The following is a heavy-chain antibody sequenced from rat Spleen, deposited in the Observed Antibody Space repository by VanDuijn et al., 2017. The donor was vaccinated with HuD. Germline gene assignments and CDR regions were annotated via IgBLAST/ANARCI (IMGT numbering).Heavy chain of an antibody. CDR1: GFTFSSFT. Sequence: EVQLVESGGGLVQPGRSLKLSCAASGFTFSSFTMAWVRHAPKKGLEWVASISSGGGGTYYPDSVKGRFTISRDNAKITLYLQMDSLRSEDTASYYCARHHYDGYYHGPVLGVMDAWGQGASVTVSS. D-gene: IGHD1-12*03. CDR2: ISSGGGGT. CDR3: ARHHYDGYYHGPVLGVMDA. V-gene: IGHV5-25*01. J-gene: IGHJ4*01.